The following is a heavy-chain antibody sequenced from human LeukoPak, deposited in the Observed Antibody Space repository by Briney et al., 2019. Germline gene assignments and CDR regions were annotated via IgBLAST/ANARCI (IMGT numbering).Heavy chain of an antibody. V-gene: IGHV3-21*01. CDR1: GFTFSSAS. CDR3: ASSDGDYELSYYYYYGMDV. Sequence: KPMGNLRLSYAPSGFTFSSASMNCVRQAPGKRQKWGSAISRSSSYGYHADPVKGRFNISRDNAKNSVYLQMNSLRAEDTAVYYCASSDGDYELSYYYYYGMDVWGQGTTVTVSS. D-gene: IGHD4-17*01. J-gene: IGHJ6*02. CDR2: ISRSSSYG.